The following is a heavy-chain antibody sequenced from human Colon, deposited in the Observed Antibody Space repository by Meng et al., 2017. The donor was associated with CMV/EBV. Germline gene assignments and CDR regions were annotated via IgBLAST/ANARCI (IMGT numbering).Heavy chain of an antibody. J-gene: IGHJ4*02. V-gene: IGHV3-30*02. CDR2: IRNDRSYE. Sequence: GGCQPGGSLILSWAASGFTFSSYGMHWVRQAPGKGLEWVTFIRNDRSYEYYADSVQGRFTVSRDNSKNTMYLQMNSLGGDDTAVYYCAKVADYADFVMEYWGQGTLVTVSS. CDR3: AKVADYADFVMEY. D-gene: IGHD4-17*01. CDR1: GFTFSSYG.